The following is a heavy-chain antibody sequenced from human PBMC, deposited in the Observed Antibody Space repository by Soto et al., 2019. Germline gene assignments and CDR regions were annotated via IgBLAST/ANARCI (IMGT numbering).Heavy chain of an antibody. CDR2: IWYDGSNK. V-gene: IGHV3-33*01. CDR3: ARNYDFWSGYDNAEYYYYGMDV. Sequence: QVQLVESGGGVVQPGRSLRLSCAASGFTFSSYGMHWVRQAPGKGLEWVAVIWYDGSNKYYADSVKGRFTISRDNSKNALDLQMNSMRAEDTAVYYCARNYDFWSGYDNAEYYYYGMDVWGQGTTVTVSS. CDR1: GFTFSSYG. J-gene: IGHJ6*02. D-gene: IGHD3-3*01.